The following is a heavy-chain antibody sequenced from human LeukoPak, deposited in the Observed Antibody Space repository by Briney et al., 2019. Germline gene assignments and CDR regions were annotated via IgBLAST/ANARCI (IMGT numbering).Heavy chain of an antibody. Sequence: PGRSLRLSCAASGFTFDDYAMHWVRHAPGKGLEWVSGISWNSGSIVYADSVKGRFTISRDNAKNSLYLQMNSLRAEDTALYYCARSEDLSYFDYWGQGTLVTVSS. CDR3: ARSEDLSYFDY. V-gene: IGHV3-9*01. CDR2: ISWNSGSI. D-gene: IGHD1-14*01. CDR1: GFTFDDYA. J-gene: IGHJ4*02.